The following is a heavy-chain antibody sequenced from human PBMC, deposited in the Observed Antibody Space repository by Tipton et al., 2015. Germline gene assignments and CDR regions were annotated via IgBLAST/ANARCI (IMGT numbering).Heavy chain of an antibody. CDR1: GGSFSGYY. CDR3: ARDGSDSEGYYYYGVDV. Sequence: LRLSCAVYGGSFSGYYWSWIRQPPGKGLEWIGEINHSGSTNYNPSLKSRVTISVDTSKNQFSLKLSSVTAADTAVYYCARDGSDSEGYYYYGVDVWGQGITVTVSS. CDR2: INHSGST. D-gene: IGHD3-3*01. J-gene: IGHJ6*02. V-gene: IGHV4-34*01.